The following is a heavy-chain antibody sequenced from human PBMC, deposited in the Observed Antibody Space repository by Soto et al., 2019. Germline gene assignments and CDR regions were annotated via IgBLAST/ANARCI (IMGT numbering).Heavy chain of an antibody. Sequence: HPGGSLRLSCAASGFTFSSFGMHWVRQAPGKGLEWVAVISFDGSNKYYADSVKGRFTISRDNSKNTLSLKMNSLKAEDTAVYYCAKDTSKYSNNWPAYYGLDVWGQGTTVTVSS. V-gene: IGHV3-30*18. J-gene: IGHJ6*02. D-gene: IGHD1-1*01. CDR3: AKDTSKYSNNWPAYYGLDV. CDR2: ISFDGSNK. CDR1: GFTFSSFG.